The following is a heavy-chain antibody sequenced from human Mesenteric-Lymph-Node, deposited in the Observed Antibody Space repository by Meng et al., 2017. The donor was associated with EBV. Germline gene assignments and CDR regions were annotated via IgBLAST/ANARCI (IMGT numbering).Heavy chain of an antibody. CDR3: ARVGQWLPIDY. V-gene: IGHV4-4*02. CDR2: IYHSGST. CDR1: GGSISSSNW. J-gene: IGHJ4*02. Sequence: QVQAEELGPALGKASGTLSLTCAVSGGSISSSNWWSWVSQPPGKGLEWIGEIYHSGSTNYNPSLKSRVTISVDKSKNQFSLNLSSVTAADTAVYYCARVGQWLPIDYWGQGTLVTVSS. D-gene: IGHD6-19*01.